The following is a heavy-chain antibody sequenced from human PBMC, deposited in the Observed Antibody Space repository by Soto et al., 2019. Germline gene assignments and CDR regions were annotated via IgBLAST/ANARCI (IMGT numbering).Heavy chain of an antibody. Sequence: QVQLVQSGAEVKKPGASVKVSCKASGYTFTSYAMHWVRQAPGQRLEWMGWINAGNGNTKYSQKFQGRVTITRDTSASTAYMELSSLRSEDTAVYYCARDGWLRFYCFDYWGQGTLVTVSS. J-gene: IGHJ4*02. CDR3: ARDGWLRFYCFDY. D-gene: IGHD5-12*01. CDR2: INAGNGNT. V-gene: IGHV1-3*01. CDR1: GYTFTSYA.